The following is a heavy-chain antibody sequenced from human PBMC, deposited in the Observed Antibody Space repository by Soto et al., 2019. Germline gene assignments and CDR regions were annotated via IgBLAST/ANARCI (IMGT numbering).Heavy chain of an antibody. CDR2: INPSGGST. D-gene: IGHD2-8*01. CDR1: GYTFTSYY. CDR3: ATRYCTNGVCSSPDYYYGMDV. V-gene: IGHV1-46*01. Sequence: QVQLVQSGAEAKKPGASVKVSCKASGYTFTSYYMHWVRQAPGQGLEWMGIINPSGGSTSYAQKCQGRVTMTRDTSTSTVYMELSSLRSEDTAVYYCATRYCTNGVCSSPDYYYGMDVWGQGTTVTVSS. J-gene: IGHJ6*02.